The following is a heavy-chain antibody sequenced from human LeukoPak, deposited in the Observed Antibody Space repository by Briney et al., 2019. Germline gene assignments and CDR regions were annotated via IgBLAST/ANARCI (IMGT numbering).Heavy chain of an antibody. J-gene: IGHJ6*02. D-gene: IGHD3-10*01. CDR3: GRWPLVRGVIMNGMDV. Sequence: GGSLRLSCAASGFTFSSYAMSWVRQAPGKGLEWVSVIYSGGSTYYADSVKGRFTISRDNSKNTLYLQMNSLRAEDTAVYHCGRWPLVRGVIMNGMDVWGQGTTVTVSS. V-gene: IGHV3-66*01. CDR1: GFTFSSYA. CDR2: IYSGGST.